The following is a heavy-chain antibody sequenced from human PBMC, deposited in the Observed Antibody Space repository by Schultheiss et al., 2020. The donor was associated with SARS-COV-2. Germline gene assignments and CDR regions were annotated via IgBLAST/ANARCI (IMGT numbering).Heavy chain of an antibody. CDR3: ARVGSNVVVPAAPYYYGMDV. Sequence: GGSLRLSCAASGFSFSSYAMSWVRQAPRKGLEWVSAISGTGGSTYYADSVKGRFTISRDNSKNTLYLQMNSLRAEDTAVYYCARVGSNVVVPAAPYYYGMDVWGQGTTVTVSS. D-gene: IGHD2-2*01. CDR2: ISGTGGST. J-gene: IGHJ6*02. V-gene: IGHV3-23*01. CDR1: GFSFSSYA.